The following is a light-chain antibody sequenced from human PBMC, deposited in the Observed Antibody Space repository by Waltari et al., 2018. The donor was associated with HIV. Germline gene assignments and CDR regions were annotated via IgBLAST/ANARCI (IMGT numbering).Light chain of an antibody. CDR1: QSIGNY. Sequence: DLQMTHSPSSLSASVGDRVTIICRASQSIGNYLNLYHQKSGTAPELLIYAASSLQSGVPSRFSGSGSGTDFTLTITSLQPEDFATYYCQQSSSSPPTFSQGTKVEI. CDR2: AAS. V-gene: IGKV1-39*01. J-gene: IGKJ2*01. CDR3: QQSSSSPPT.